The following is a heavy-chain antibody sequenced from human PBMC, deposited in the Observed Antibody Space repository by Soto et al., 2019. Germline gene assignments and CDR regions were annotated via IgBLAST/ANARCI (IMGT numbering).Heavy chain of an antibody. V-gene: IGHV4-34*01. J-gene: IGHJ6*02. Sequence: SDTLSLTCAVYGGSFSVYYWSWIRQPPGKGLEWIGEINHSGSTNYNPSLKSRVTISVDTSKNQFSLKLSSVTAADTAVYYCARGDSVDTYGMDVWGQGTTVTVSS. CDR1: GGSFSVYY. CDR3: ARGDSVDTYGMDV. CDR2: INHSGST. D-gene: IGHD5-18*01.